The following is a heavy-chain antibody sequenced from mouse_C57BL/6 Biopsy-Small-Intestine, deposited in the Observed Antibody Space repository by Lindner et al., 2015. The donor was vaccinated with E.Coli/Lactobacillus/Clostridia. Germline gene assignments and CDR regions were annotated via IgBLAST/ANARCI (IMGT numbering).Heavy chain of an antibody. Sequence: SVKVSCKASGYMIESYAMHWVRQAPGQRLEWMGWIKAGIDNTVYSQKFQGRVTITRDTSASTAYMELSSLRSEDTAEYYCARSLNDDYGEVFHYQTHMDVWGQGTTVTVSS. CDR1: GYMIESYA. J-gene: IGHJ1*01. CDR2: IKAGIDNT. CDR3: ARSLNDDYGEVFHYQTHMDV. V-gene: IGHV1-66*01. D-gene: IGHD2-13*01.